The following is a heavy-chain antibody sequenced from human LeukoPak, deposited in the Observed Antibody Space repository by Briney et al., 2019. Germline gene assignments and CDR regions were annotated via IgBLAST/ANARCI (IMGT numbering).Heavy chain of an antibody. CDR3: ARDRDSSGWFDY. V-gene: IGHV4-61*01. CDR1: GGSISSSSYY. Sequence: SETLSLTCTVSGGSISSSSYYWGWIRQAPGKGLEWIGFIYYSGSANYNPSLKSRVTMSVDTSKNQFSLKLSSVTAADTAFYYCARDRDSSGWFDYWGQGTLVTVSS. CDR2: IYYSGSA. J-gene: IGHJ4*02. D-gene: IGHD6-19*01.